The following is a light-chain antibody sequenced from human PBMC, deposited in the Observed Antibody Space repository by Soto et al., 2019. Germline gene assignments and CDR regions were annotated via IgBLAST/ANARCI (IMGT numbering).Light chain of an antibody. CDR3: QSYDSSNQGV. CDR2: EDN. Sequence: NFMLTQPHSVSESPGKTVTISCTRSSGSIASNYVQWYQQRPGSAPTTVIYEDNQRPSGVPDRFSGSIDSSSNSASLTISGLQTEDEADYYCQSYDSSNQGVFGGGTKVTVL. J-gene: IGLJ2*01. CDR1: SGSIASNY. V-gene: IGLV6-57*04.